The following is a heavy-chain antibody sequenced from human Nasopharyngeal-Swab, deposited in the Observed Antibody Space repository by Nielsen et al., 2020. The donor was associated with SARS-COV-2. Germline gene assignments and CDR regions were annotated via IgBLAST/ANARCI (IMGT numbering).Heavy chain of an antibody. CDR1: GYSFTNYW. J-gene: IGHJ4*02. CDR3: ARRGDCNGNPCYSDY. D-gene: IGHD2-21*02. V-gene: IGHV5-51*01. Sequence: KVSCKASGYSFTNYWIGWARQMPGTGLAWMGLIYPGDSSIRYIPSFQGQVTISVDKSISTTYLQWSNLKASDAATYYCARRGDCNGNPCYSDYWGQGTLVTVSS. CDR2: IYPGDSSI.